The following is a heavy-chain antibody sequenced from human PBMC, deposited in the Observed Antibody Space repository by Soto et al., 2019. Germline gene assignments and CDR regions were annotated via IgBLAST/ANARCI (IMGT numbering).Heavy chain of an antibody. D-gene: IGHD1-1*01. V-gene: IGHV1-18*01. CDR3: ARGLQSYFGMDV. CDR2: ISAHNGNK. CDR1: GYTFTNYD. Sequence: ASVKVSCKASGYTFTNYDISWVRQAPGQGLEWMAWISAHNGNKNYAEKFQGRVTMTTDTSTSTAYMEVRSLRSDDTAVYYCARGLQSYFGMDVRGQGTTVTVS. J-gene: IGHJ6*02.